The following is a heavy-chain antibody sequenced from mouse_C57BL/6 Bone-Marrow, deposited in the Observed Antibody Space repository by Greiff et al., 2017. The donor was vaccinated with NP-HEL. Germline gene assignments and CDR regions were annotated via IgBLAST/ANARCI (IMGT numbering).Heavy chain of an antibody. CDR1: GYTFTSYW. V-gene: IGHV1-64*01. Sequence: VQLQQPGAELVKPGASVKLSCKASGYTFTSYWMHWVKQRPGQGLEWIGMIHPNSGSTNYNEKFKSKATLTVDKSSSTAYMQLSSLTSEDSAVYYCARLTNYYGSRRGYFDVWGTGTTVTVSS. CDR2: IHPNSGST. D-gene: IGHD1-1*01. J-gene: IGHJ1*03. CDR3: ARLTNYYGSRRGYFDV.